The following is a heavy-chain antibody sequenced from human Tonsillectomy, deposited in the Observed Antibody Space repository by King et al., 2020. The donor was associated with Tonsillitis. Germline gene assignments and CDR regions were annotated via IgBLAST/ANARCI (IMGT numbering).Heavy chain of an antibody. J-gene: IGHJ4*02. CDR3: ARGGYSYGPDY. Sequence: VQLVESGGGLVKPGGSLRLSCAASGFTFSSYSMNWVRQAPGKGLEWVSSISSSSSYIYYADSVKGRFTISRDNAKNSRYLQMKSLRAEDTAVYYCARGGYSYGPDYWGQGTLVTVSS. D-gene: IGHD5-18*01. V-gene: IGHV3-21*01. CDR2: ISSSSSYI. CDR1: GFTFSSYS.